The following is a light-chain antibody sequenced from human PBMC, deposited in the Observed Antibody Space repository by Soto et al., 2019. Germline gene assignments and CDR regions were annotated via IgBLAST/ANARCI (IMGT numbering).Light chain of an antibody. CDR3: WYYAGSSTLV. CDR2: AGT. Sequence: QSALTQPASVSGSPGQSITISCTGTTGDFGTYNVLSWYQHHPGKPPKLMIYAGTKPPSGVSNRFSGSKSGNTASLTISGLQAYDEADYYCWYYAGSSTLVFGGGTQLTVL. J-gene: IGLJ3*02. V-gene: IGLV2-23*01. CDR1: TGDFGTYNV.